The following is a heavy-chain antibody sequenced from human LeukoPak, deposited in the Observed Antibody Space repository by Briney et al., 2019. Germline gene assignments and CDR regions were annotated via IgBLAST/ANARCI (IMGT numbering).Heavy chain of an antibody. CDR2: INPNSGGT. J-gene: IGHJ4*02. CDR1: GYTFTGYY. V-gene: IGHV1-2*02. Sequence: GASVKVSCKASGYTFTGYYMHWVRQAPGQGLEWMGWINPNSGGTNYAQKFQGRVTMTRDTSISTAYMELSRLRSDDTAVYYCAREAIFGVVTNPDYWGQGTLVTVSS. D-gene: IGHD3-3*01. CDR3: AREAIFGVVTNPDY.